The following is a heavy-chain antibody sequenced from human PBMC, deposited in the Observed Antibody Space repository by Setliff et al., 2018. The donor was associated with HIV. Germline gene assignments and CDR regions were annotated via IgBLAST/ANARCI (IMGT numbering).Heavy chain of an antibody. D-gene: IGHD3-3*01. CDR3: ARRLQFLEFLHGVGGLDV. J-gene: IGHJ6*02. V-gene: IGHV4-61*09. Sequence: SETLSLTCSVSGGSINRGTYYWTWIRQSAGKGLEWIGHIYITGSTDYNPSLKSRVTISVDTSKNQFSLKLTSVTATDTAVYYCARRLQFLEFLHGVGGLDVWGQGTTVTVSS. CDR2: IYITGST. CDR1: GGSINRGTYY.